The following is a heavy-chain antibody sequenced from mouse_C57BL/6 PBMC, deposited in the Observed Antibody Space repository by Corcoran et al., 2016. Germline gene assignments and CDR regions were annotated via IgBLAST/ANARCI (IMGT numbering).Heavy chain of an antibody. CDR2: INPNNGGT. J-gene: IGHJ2*01. V-gene: IGHV1-26*01. CDR1: GYTFTDYY. Sequence: EVQLQQSGPELVKPGASVKISCKASGYTFTDYYMNWVKQSHGKSLEWIGDINPNNGGTSYNQKFKGKATLTVDKSSSTAYMELRSLTSEDSVVYYCARGGDYYGSSYYFDYWAKAPLSQSPQ. D-gene: IGHD1-1*01. CDR3: ARGGDYYGSSYYFDY.